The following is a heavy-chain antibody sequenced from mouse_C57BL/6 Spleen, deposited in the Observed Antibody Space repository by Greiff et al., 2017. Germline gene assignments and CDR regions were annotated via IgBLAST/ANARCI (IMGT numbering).Heavy chain of an antibody. CDR1: GYTFTSYG. V-gene: IGHV1-81*01. Sequence: QVQLQQSGAELARPGASVKLSCKASGYTFTSYGISWVKQRTGQGLEWIGEIYPRSGNTYYNEKFKGKATLTADKSSSTAYMELRSLTSEDSAVYFCARRDYYGSSSSLLFDVWGTGTTVTVSS. D-gene: IGHD1-1*01. CDR2: IYPRSGNT. CDR3: ARRDYYGSSSSLLFDV. J-gene: IGHJ1*03.